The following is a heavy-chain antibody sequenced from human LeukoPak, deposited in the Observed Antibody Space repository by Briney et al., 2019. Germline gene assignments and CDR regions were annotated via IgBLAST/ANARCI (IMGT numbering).Heavy chain of an antibody. CDR2: IYYSGST. CDR3: ARRGYGSGSFNRYYFDY. CDR1: GGSISSYY. V-gene: IGHV4-59*08. D-gene: IGHD3-10*01. Sequence: PSETLSLTCTVSGGSISSYYWSWLRQPPGKGLEWIGYIYYSGSTNYNPTLKSRVTISVDTSKNQFSLKLSSVTAADTAVYYCARRGYGSGSFNRYYFDYWGQGTLVTVSS. J-gene: IGHJ4*02.